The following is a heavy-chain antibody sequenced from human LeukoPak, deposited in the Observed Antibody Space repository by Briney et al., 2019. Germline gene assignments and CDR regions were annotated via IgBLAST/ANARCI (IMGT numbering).Heavy chain of an antibody. CDR3: ARDDYYGSGSFVY. J-gene: IGHJ4*02. V-gene: IGHV3-21*01. CDR1: GFTFSSYS. CDR2: ISSSSSHI. Sequence: PGGSLRLSCAASGFTFSSYSMNWVRQAPGKGLEWVSSISSSSSHIYYADSVKGRFTISRDNAKNSLCLQMNSLRAEDTAVYYCARDDYYGSGSFVYWGQGTLVTVSS. D-gene: IGHD3-10*01.